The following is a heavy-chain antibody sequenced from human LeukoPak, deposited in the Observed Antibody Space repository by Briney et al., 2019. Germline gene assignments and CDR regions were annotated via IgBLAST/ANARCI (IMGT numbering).Heavy chain of an antibody. Sequence: GRSLRLSCAASGFTFSSYGMHWVRLAPGKGLEWVAVISYDGSNKYYADSVKGRFTISRDNSKNTLYLQMNSLRAEDTAVYYCAKGYAVNYYGSGSYSEYFQHWGQGTLVTVSS. CDR1: GFTFSSYG. J-gene: IGHJ1*01. CDR2: ISYDGSNK. V-gene: IGHV3-30*18. CDR3: AKGYAVNYYGSGSYSEYFQH. D-gene: IGHD3-10*01.